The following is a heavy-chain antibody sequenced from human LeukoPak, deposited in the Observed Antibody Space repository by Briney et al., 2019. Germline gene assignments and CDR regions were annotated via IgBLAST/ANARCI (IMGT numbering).Heavy chain of an antibody. CDR1: GFTFSSYA. J-gene: IGHJ1*01. V-gene: IGHV3-53*05. CDR2: IYSGGNA. D-gene: IGHD6-6*01. Sequence: GGSLRLSCAASGFTFSSYAMHWVRQAPGKGLDWVSVIYSGGNAYYADSVKGRFTISRDNSKNTLYLQMNSLRSEDTAVYYCARGAARPSQYFQHWGQGTLVTVSS. CDR3: ARGAARPSQYFQH.